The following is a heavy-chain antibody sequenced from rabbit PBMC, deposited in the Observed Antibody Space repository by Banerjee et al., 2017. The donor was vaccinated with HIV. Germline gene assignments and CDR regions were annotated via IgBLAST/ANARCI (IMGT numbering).Heavy chain of an antibody. V-gene: IGHV1S45*01. J-gene: IGHJ4*01. Sequence: QEQLEESGGDLVKPEGSLTLTCTASGFSFSNKYVMCWVRQAPGKGLEWIACINTCSGNTVYASWAKGRFTISKTSSTTVTLQMTSLTVADTATYFCARDRDGDAGYGSLALWGPGTLVTVS. CDR3: ARDRDGDAGYGSLAL. CDR1: GFSFSNKYV. CDR2: INTCSGNT. D-gene: IGHD7-1*01.